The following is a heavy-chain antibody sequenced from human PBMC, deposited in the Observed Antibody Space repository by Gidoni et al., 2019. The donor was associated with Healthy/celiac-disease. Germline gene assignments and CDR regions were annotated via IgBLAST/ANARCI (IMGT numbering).Heavy chain of an antibody. J-gene: IGHJ4*02. V-gene: IGHV3-33*01. Sequence: QVQLVESGGGVVQPGRSLRLSCAASGLPFSSYGINWVRQATGKGLEWVAVIWDDGSNKYYADSLKGRFTISRDNSKNTLYLQMNSLRAEDTAVYYCARVYYYSSGYYDYWGQGTLVTVSS. CDR1: GLPFSSYG. CDR2: IWDDGSNK. CDR3: ARVYYYSSGYYDY. D-gene: IGHD3-22*01.